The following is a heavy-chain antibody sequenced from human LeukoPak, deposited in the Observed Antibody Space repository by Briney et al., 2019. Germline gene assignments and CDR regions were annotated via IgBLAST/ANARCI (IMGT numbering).Heavy chain of an antibody. CDR2: ISYDGSNK. J-gene: IGHJ4*02. CDR3: ARGGYCSSTSCYFVTKSLDY. V-gene: IGHV3-30-3*01. D-gene: IGHD2-2*01. Sequence: QPGGSLRLSCAASGFTFSSYAMHRVRQAPGKGLEWVAVISYDGSNKYYADSVKGRFTISRDNSKNTLYLQMNSLRAEDTAVYYCARGGYCSSTSCYFVTKSLDYWGQGTLVTVSS. CDR1: GFTFSSYA.